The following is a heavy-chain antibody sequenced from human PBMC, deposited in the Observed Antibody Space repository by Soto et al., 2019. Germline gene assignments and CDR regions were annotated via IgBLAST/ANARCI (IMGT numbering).Heavy chain of an antibody. CDR3: ASLFVEPAATWPPLRWVDH. D-gene: IGHD2-2*01. CDR2: IYYSGST. V-gene: IGHV4-59*01. J-gene: IGHJ5*02. Sequence: SETLSLTCTVSGGSISSYYWSWIRQPPGKGLEWIGYIYYSGSTNYNPSLKSRVTISVDTSKNQFSLKLSSVTAADTAVYYCASLFVEPAATWPPLRWVDHWGQGTQVTVSS. CDR1: GGSISSYY.